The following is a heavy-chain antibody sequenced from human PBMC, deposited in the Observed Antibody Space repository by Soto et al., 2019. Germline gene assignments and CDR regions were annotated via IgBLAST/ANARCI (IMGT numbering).Heavy chain of an antibody. CDR3: AKYCSSTSCLVVYGMDV. J-gene: IGHJ6*02. Sequence: EVQLLESGGGWVQPGGSLRLSCAASGFTFSSYAMSWVRQAPGKGLEWVSAISGSGGTTYYTDSVKGRFTISRDNSKKTLYLQMNSLRVEDTAVYYCAKYCSSTSCLVVYGMDVWGQGTTVTVSS. CDR1: GFTFSSYA. D-gene: IGHD2-2*01. V-gene: IGHV3-23*01. CDR2: ISGSGGTT.